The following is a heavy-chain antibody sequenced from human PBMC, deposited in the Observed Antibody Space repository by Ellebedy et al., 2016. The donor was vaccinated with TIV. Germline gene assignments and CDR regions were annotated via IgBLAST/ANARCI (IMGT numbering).Heavy chain of an antibody. CDR1: GFSFRSYW. CDR2: IKQDGGET. J-gene: IGHJ3*02. Sequence: GESLKISCAASGFSFRSYWMSWLRQAPGEGLEWVANIKQDGGETYFGDSVKGRFTISRDNAKRTLDLQMNSLRAEDTAIYYCATDGSYGDYLSPTHAFEIWGQGTLVTVSP. V-gene: IGHV3-7*01. CDR3: ATDGSYGDYLSPTHAFEI. D-gene: IGHD3-16*01.